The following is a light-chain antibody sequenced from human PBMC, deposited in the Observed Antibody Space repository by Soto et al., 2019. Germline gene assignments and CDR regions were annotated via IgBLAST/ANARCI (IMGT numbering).Light chain of an antibody. J-gene: IGKJ1*01. CDR2: GVS. Sequence: EIVLTQSPATLSVSPGERATLSCRASQSLNNNLVWYQQKPGQAPRLLIYGVSTRATGIPARFSGSGSGTEFTLTISSLQSEDFAVYYCQQYNNVAPWTFGQGTKVDIK. V-gene: IGKV3-15*01. CDR3: QQYNNVAPWT. CDR1: QSLNNN.